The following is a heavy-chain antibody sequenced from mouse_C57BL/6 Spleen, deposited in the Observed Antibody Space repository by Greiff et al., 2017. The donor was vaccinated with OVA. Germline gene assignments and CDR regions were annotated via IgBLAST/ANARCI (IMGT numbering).Heavy chain of an antibody. D-gene: IGHD1-1*01. V-gene: IGHV1-50*01. CDR1: GYTFTSYW. Sequence: QVQLQQPGAELVKPGASVKLSCKASGYTFTSYWMQWVKQRPGQGLEWIGEIDPSDSYTNYNQKFKGKATLTVDTSSSTAYMQLSRLTSEDSAVYFCARPTHYCGSRYFDYWGQGTTLTVSS. CDR3: ARPTHYCGSRYFDY. J-gene: IGHJ2*01. CDR2: IDPSDSYT.